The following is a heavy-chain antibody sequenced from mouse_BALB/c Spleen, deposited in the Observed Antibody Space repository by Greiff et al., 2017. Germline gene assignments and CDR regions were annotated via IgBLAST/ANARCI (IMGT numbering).Heavy chain of an antibody. D-gene: IGHD1-2*01. CDR3: ARYSYGYPFAY. V-gene: IGHV14-3*02. Sequence: VHVKQSGAELVKPGASVKLSCTASGFNIKDTYMHWVKQRPEQGLEWIGRIDPANGNTKYDPKFQGKATITADTSSNTAYLQLSSLTSEDTAVYYCARYSYGYPFAYWGQGTLVTVSA. J-gene: IGHJ3*01. CDR1: GFNIKDTY. CDR2: IDPANGNT.